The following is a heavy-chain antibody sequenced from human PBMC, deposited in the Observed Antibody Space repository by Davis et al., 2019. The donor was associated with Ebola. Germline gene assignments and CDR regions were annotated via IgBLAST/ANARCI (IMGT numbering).Heavy chain of an antibody. CDR3: ARDRVVDGFNLGKYYYFGMDV. V-gene: IGHV3-7*01. D-gene: IGHD5-24*01. Sequence: GGSLRLSCAASGFTFSTSRMSWVPLAPGKGLEWVADITNDGFQKHYVDSVKGRFVISRDNAKNSLYLQMNSLRAEDKAVYYCARDRVVDGFNLGKYYYFGMDVWGQGTTVTVSS. CDR1: GFTFSTSR. J-gene: IGHJ6*02. CDR2: ITNDGFQK.